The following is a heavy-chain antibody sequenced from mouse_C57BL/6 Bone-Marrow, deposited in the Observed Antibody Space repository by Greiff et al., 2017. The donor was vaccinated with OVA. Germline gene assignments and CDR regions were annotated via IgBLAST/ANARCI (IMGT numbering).Heavy chain of an antibody. D-gene: IGHD2-3*01. CDR3: ASKGNGYYEYFDV. J-gene: IGHJ1*03. Sequence: VQLQQSGAELVKPGASVKMSCKASGYTFTSYWITWVKQRPGQGLEWIGDIYPGSGSTNYNEKFKSKATLTVDTSSSTAYMQLSSLTSEDSAVYYCASKGNGYYEYFDVWGTGTTVTVSS. V-gene: IGHV1-55*01. CDR2: IYPGSGST. CDR1: GYTFTSYW.